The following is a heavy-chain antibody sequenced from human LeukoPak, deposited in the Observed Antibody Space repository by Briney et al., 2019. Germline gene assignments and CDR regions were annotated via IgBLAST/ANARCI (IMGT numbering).Heavy chain of an antibody. CDR2: IYYSGST. D-gene: IGHD4-17*01. V-gene: IGHV4-59*08. J-gene: IGHJ4*02. CDR1: GGSISSYY. CDR3: ARATVTIADGFDY. Sequence: PSETLSLTCTVSGGSISSYYWSWIRQPPGQGLEWIGYIYYSGSTNYNPSLKSRVTISVDTSKNQFSLKLSSVTAADTAVYYCARATVTIADGFDYWGQGTLVTVSS.